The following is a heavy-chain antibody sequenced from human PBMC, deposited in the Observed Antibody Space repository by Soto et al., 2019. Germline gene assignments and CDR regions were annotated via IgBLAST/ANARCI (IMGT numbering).Heavy chain of an antibody. CDR3: AYIFSDTVATDIDS. J-gene: IGHJ5*01. Sequence: GGSLRLSCAASGFTFSSYAMSWVRQAPGKGLEWVSAISGSGGSTYYADSVKGRFTISRDNSKNTLYLQMNSLRAEDTAVYYCAYIFSDTVATDIDSCCQGALVT. CDR2: ISGSGGST. D-gene: IGHD3-9*01. V-gene: IGHV3-23*01. CDR1: GFTFSSYA.